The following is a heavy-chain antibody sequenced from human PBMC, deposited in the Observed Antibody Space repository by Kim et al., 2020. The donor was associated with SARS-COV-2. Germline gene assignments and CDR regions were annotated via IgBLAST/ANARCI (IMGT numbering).Heavy chain of an antibody. V-gene: IGHV3-33*06. D-gene: IGHD2-15*01. Sequence: GRFTISRDNSKNTLYLQMNSLRAEDTAVYYCAKGLGYCSGGSCYSYGMDVWGQGTTVTVSS. CDR3: AKGLGYCSGGSCYSYGMDV. J-gene: IGHJ6*02.